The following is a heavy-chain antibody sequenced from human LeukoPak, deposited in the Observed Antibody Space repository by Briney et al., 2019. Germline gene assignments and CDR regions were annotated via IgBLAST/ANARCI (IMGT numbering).Heavy chain of an antibody. Sequence: ASVNVSCKVSGYTLTELSMHWVRQAPGKGLEWMGGFDPEDGETIYAQKFQGRVTMTEDTSTDTAYMELSSLRSEDTAVYYCATRRYYYDSSGYGSFDYWGQGTLVTVSS. V-gene: IGHV1-24*01. D-gene: IGHD3-22*01. CDR2: FDPEDGET. CDR1: GYTLTELS. J-gene: IGHJ4*02. CDR3: ATRRYYYDSSGYGSFDY.